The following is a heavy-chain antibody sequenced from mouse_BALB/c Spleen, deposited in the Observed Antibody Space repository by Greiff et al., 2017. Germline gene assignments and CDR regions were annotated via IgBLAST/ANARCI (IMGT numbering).Heavy chain of an antibody. Sequence: EVMLVESGGGLVKPGGSLKISCAASGFTFSSYTMSWVRQTPGKGLEWVAYISNGGGSTYYPDTVKGRFTITRDNAKNTLCLQMSSLKSEDTAMYYCARGIEYGPFAYWGQGTLVTVSA. CDR2: ISNGGGST. CDR1: GFTFSSYT. V-gene: IGHV5-12-2*01. CDR3: ARGIEYGPFAY. J-gene: IGHJ3*01. D-gene: IGHD1-2*01.